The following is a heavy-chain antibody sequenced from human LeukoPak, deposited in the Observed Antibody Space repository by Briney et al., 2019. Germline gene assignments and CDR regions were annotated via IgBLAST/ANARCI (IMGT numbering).Heavy chain of an antibody. J-gene: IGHJ6*03. V-gene: IGHV4-38-2*02. CDR3: ARVWAPGYYYYMDV. CDR2: IYHSGTT. Sequence: SETLSLTCTVSGYSISSGYYWGWIRQPPGKGLEWVALIYHSGTTYYNPSLKSRVTISVDTSKNQFSLKLSSVTAADTAVYYCARVWAPGYYYYMDVWGKGTTVTISS. CDR1: GYSISSGYY. D-gene: IGHD3-16*01.